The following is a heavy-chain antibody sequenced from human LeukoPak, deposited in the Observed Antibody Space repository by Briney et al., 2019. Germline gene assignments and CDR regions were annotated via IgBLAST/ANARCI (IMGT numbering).Heavy chain of an antibody. CDR3: AREKSHIVGFMYFDY. V-gene: IGHV3-21*01. D-gene: IGHD1-26*01. CDR2: ISSNSNHI. CDR1: GFTFRTFS. J-gene: IGHJ4*02. Sequence: GGSLRPSCVASGFTFRTFSMNWVRQAPGKGLEWVSSISSNSNHIDYADSVKGRFTISRDNAKNSFYLQMNSLRADDTATYYCAREKSHIVGFMYFDYWGQGTVVTVSS.